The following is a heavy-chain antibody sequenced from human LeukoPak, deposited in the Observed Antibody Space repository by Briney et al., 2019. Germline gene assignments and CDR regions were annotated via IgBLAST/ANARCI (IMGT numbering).Heavy chain of an antibody. CDR1: GSTFSSYW. CDR2: INSDGSTT. Sequence: GGSLRLSCAASGSTFSSYWMHWVRQAPGKGLVWVSRINSDGSTTTYADSVKGRLTISRDNAKNTLYLQINSLRAEDTAVYYCARESDDYVWGTWYFDFWGQGTLVTVSS. V-gene: IGHV3-74*01. CDR3: ARESDDYVWGTWYFDF. J-gene: IGHJ4*02. D-gene: IGHD3-16*01.